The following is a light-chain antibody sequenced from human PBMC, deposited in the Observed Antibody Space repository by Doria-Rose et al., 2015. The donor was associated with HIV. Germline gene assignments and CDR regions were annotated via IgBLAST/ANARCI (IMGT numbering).Light chain of an antibody. Sequence: TQSPGTLSLSPGERATLSCRASQSFSSTYLAWYQQKPGQAPSLLIYDGSTRATGIPDRFSASGSGTDSTLTINRLEPEDFALYYYHQYGTPWTFGQGTKVEI. V-gene: IGKV3-20*01. J-gene: IGKJ1*01. CDR2: DGS. CDR3: HQYGTPWT. CDR1: QSFSSTY.